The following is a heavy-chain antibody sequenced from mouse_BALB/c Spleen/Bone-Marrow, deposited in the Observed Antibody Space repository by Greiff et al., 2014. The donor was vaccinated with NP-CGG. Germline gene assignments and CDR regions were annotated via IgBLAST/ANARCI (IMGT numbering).Heavy chain of an antibody. V-gene: IGHV2-9*02. J-gene: IGHJ3*01. CDR2: IWAGGNT. CDR1: GFSLTSYG. CDR3: ARELGAWFAY. D-gene: IGHD4-1*01. Sequence: VQLVESGPGLVAPSQSLSITCTVSGFSLTSYGVHWVRQPPEKGLEWLGIIWAGGNTNYNSALMSRLSISKDNSKSQVFLKMNSLQTDDTAMYYCARELGAWFAYWGQGTLVTVSA.